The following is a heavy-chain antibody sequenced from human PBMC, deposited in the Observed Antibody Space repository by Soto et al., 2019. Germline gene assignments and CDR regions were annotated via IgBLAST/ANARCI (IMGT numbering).Heavy chain of an antibody. J-gene: IGHJ6*02. Sequence: SCAASGFTFSSYGMHWVRQAPGKGLEWVAVISYDGSNKYYADSVKGRFTISRDNSKNTLYLQMNSLRAEDTAVYYCAKDTAMVFYYYGMDVWGQGTTVTVSS. CDR1: GFTFSSYG. D-gene: IGHD5-18*01. CDR2: ISYDGSNK. V-gene: IGHV3-30*18. CDR3: AKDTAMVFYYYGMDV.